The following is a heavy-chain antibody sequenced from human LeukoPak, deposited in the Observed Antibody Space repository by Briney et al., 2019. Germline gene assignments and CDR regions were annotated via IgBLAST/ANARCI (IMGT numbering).Heavy chain of an antibody. D-gene: IGHD3-9*01. CDR3: AKWGDYDILTGYYVSDF. CDR1: GFIFRNYA. V-gene: IGHV3-23*01. J-gene: IGHJ4*02. Sequence: PGGSLRLSCAASGFIFRNYAMSWVRQAPGKGLEWGSAITGSGDTTYYADSVKGRFTISRDNSKNTLYVEMNTLRAEDTAVYYCAKWGDYDILTGYYVSDFWGQGTLVTVSS. CDR2: ITGSGDTT.